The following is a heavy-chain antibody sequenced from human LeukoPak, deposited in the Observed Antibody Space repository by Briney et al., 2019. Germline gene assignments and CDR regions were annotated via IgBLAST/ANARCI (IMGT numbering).Heavy chain of an antibody. D-gene: IGHD6-13*01. J-gene: IGHJ6*03. CDR1: GFTFSSYA. V-gene: IGHV3-23*01. CDR3: AKDAQSSSWYRPLIYYYYYMDV. CDR2: LSGSGGST. Sequence: GGSLRLSCAASGFTFSSYAMSWVRQAPGKGLEWVSTLSGSGGSTYYADSVKGRFTISRDNSKNTLYLQMNSLRAEDTAVYYCAKDAQSSSWYRPLIYYYYYMDVWGKGTTVTVSS.